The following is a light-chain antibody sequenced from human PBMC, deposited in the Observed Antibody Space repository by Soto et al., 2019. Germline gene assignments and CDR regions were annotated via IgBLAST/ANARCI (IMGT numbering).Light chain of an antibody. CDR1: QSTGSN. J-gene: IGKJ1*01. CDR2: GAS. V-gene: IGKV3-20*01. Sequence: EIVMTQSPATMSVSPGERATLSCRASQSTGSNVAWYQQKPGQAPRLLIYGASNRATGIPDRFSGSGSGTDFTLTISRLEPEDFAVYYCQQFGASLTWTFGQGTKVDIK. CDR3: QQFGASLTWT.